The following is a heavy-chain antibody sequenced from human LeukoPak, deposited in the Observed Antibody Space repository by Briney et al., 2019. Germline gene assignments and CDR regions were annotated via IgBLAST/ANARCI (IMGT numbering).Heavy chain of an antibody. V-gene: IGHV3-73*01. D-gene: IGHD5-24*01. CDR1: GLTFSGST. Sequence: GGSLRLSCAASGLTFSGSTIHWVRQASGKGLEWLGRIRTIADNYATTYAASVKGRFTISRYDSKNTAYLQMNNLNTEDTALYYCTTTIDGYHFFRNWGQGTLVTVSS. CDR2: IRTIADNYAT. CDR3: TTTIDGYHFFRN. J-gene: IGHJ4*02.